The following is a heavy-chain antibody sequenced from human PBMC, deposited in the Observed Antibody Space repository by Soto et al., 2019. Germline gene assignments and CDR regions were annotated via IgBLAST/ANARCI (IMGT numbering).Heavy chain of an antibody. CDR3: ARDWGSSGWFNWFDS. CDR1: GFTFNNYG. CDR2: LSHDGTIA. J-gene: IGHJ5*01. D-gene: IGHD6-19*01. V-gene: IGHV3-30*03. Sequence: QVQLVESGGGVVQPGRSLTLSCAASGFTFNNYGMHWVRQAPGKGLEWVAMLSHDGTIAYYGDSVRGRFTVSRDESKNTPYLQMNSLRPEDTAVYYCARDWGSSGWFNWFDSWGQGTLVTVSS.